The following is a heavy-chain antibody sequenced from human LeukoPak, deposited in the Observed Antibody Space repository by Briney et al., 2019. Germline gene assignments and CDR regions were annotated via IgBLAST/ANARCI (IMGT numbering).Heavy chain of an antibody. D-gene: IGHD6-19*01. CDR1: GFPFSSYW. J-gene: IGHJ4*02. Sequence: GGSLRLSCAASGFPFSSYWMGWVRQAPGEGLEWVANIKQDGSEKRYVDPVKGRFTISRDNAKNSLYLQMNSLRAEDTAVYYCARRAVAGYYFDYWGQGTLVTVSS. V-gene: IGHV3-7*03. CDR2: IKQDGSEK. CDR3: ARRAVAGYYFDY.